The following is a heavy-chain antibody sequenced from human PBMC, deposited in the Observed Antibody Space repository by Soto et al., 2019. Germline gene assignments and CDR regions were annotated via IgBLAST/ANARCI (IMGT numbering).Heavy chain of an antibody. D-gene: IGHD3-9*01. Sequence: GGSLRLSCAASGFTFSTYTMTWVRQALRKGPEWLSYITGSGSPIYYADSVKGRFTTSRDNAKNLVYLQMNGLRDEDTAIYYCARGVGTGFYPYFDYWGQGILVTVSS. CDR3: ARGVGTGFYPYFDY. V-gene: IGHV3-48*02. CDR1: GFTFSTYT. J-gene: IGHJ4*02. CDR2: ITGSGSPI.